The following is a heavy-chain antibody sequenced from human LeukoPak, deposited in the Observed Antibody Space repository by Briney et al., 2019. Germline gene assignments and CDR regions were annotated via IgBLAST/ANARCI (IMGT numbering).Heavy chain of an antibody. D-gene: IGHD3-3*01. V-gene: IGHV3-48*01. CDR3: ARDRHFFGVVYNWFDP. CDR1: GITFSSYS. J-gene: IGHJ5*02. CDR2: ISSFSGTI. Sequence: GGSLRLSCVASGITFSSYSMNWVRQAPGKGLEWVSYISSFSGTINYADSVKGRFTISRDNAKNSLYLQMNSLRAEDTAVYYCARDRHFFGVVYNWFDPWGQGTLVTVSS.